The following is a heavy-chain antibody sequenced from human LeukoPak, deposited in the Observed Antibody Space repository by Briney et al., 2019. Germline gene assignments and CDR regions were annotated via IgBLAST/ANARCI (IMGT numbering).Heavy chain of an antibody. CDR1: GDSFSSHY. CDR2: ISHIGRT. Sequence: PLETLSLTCAVSGDSFSSHYWTWIRQSPGTGLEWIGYISHIGRTNYNPSLKSRVTISIDTSKNQFSLKLRSVTAADTAVYYCARDLVTVTKGLDIWGQGTMVSVSS. V-gene: IGHV4-59*11. CDR3: ARDLVTVTKGLDI. D-gene: IGHD4-17*01. J-gene: IGHJ3*02.